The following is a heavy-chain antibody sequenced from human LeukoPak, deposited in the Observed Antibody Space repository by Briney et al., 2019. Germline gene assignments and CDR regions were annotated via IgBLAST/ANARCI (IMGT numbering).Heavy chain of an antibody. V-gene: IGHV1-69*13. Sequence: SVKVSCKASGGTFSSYAISWVRQAPGQGLEWMGGIIPIFGTANYAQKFQGRVTITADESTSTAYMELSSLRAEDTALYYCGKDTNPGGMDVWGQGTTVTVSS. J-gene: IGHJ6*02. CDR1: GGTFSSYA. CDR2: IIPIFGTA. D-gene: IGHD1-14*01. CDR3: GKDTNPGGMDV.